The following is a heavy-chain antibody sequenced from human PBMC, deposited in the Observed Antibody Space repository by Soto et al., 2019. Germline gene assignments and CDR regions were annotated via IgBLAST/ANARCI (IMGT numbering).Heavy chain of an antibody. J-gene: IGHJ4*02. CDR1: GYIFIDYW. CDR3: ARPPLPGYSIHFNS. Sequence: LKISCKASGYIFIDYWIGWVRQMPGKGLEWMGIVYPRDSDTRYSPSFQGQVTISADRSTGTAFLQWRSLKASDTALYYCARPPLPGYSIHFNSWGQGTLVTVSS. V-gene: IGHV5-51*01. D-gene: IGHD2-15*01. CDR2: VYPRDSDT.